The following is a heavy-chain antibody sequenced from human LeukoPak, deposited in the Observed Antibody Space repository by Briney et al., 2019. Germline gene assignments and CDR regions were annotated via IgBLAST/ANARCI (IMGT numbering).Heavy chain of an antibody. Sequence: PGGSLRLSCAVSGFTFSSYAMSWVRQAPGKGLEWVANIKQDGSEKYYVDSVKGRFTISRDNAKNSLYLQMNSLRAEDTAVYYCAGDHAAMIVVVNLDYWGQGTLSPSPQ. CDR2: IKQDGSEK. D-gene: IGHD3-22*01. V-gene: IGHV3-7*01. J-gene: IGHJ4*02. CDR3: AGDHAAMIVVVNLDY. CDR1: GFTFSSYA.